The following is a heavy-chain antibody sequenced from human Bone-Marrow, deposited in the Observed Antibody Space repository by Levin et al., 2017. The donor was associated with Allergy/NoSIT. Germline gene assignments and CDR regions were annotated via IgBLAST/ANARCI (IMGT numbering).Heavy chain of an antibody. CDR3: ARETYKGGYDPYFDQ. CDR1: GGSVSSFTSY. V-gene: IGHV4-39*07. J-gene: IGHJ4*02. D-gene: IGHD5-12*01. Sequence: SQTLSLTCTVSGGSVSSFTSYWGWIRQAPGKGLEWIGTIHYAGSTYLSPSLRSRVTISVDTPRNQFSLKVHSLTAADTAVYYCARETYKGGYDPYFDQWGQGTLVTVSS. CDR2: IHYAGST.